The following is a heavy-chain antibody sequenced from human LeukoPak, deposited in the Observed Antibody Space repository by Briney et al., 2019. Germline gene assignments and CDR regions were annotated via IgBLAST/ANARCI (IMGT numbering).Heavy chain of an antibody. V-gene: IGHV3-23*01. D-gene: IGHD6-19*01. CDR1: GFTFSTYA. Sequence: QSGGSLRLSCAASGFTFSTYAMTWVRQAPGKGLEWASAIDWTSGYIYYADSVKGRFTTSRDNSKNTLYLQMNSLRAEDTAVYYCAKNAMAGQAYYDYWGQGTLVTVSS. CDR2: IDWTSGYI. J-gene: IGHJ4*02. CDR3: AKNAMAGQAYYDY.